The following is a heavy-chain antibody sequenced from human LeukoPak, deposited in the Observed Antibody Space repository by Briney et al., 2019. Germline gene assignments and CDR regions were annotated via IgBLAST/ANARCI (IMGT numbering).Heavy chain of an antibody. Sequence: PGGSLRLSCVASGFTFTRSAMHWVRQAPGKGLEWVSAISGSGGSTYYADSVKGRFTISRDNSKNTLYLQMNSLRAEDTAVYYCAKAKRETRRSIVLMVYAPFDYWGQGTLVTVSS. CDR2: ISGSGGST. CDR3: AKAKRETRRSIVLMVYAPFDY. CDR1: GFTFTRSA. D-gene: IGHD2-8*01. J-gene: IGHJ4*02. V-gene: IGHV3-23*01.